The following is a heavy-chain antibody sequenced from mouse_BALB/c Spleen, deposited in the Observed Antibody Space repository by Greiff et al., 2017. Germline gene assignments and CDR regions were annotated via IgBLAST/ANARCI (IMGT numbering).Heavy chain of an antibody. CDR3: AREMITGYFDV. V-gene: IGHV3-6*02. J-gene: IGHJ1*01. CDR2: ISYDGSN. CDR1: GYSITSGYY. D-gene: IGHD2-4*01. Sequence: EVQVVESGPGLVKPSQSLSLTCSVTGYSITSGYYWNWIRQFPGNKLEWMGYISYDGSNNYNPSLKNRISITRDTSKNQFFLKLNSVTTEDTATYYCAREMITGYFDVWGAGTTVTVSS.